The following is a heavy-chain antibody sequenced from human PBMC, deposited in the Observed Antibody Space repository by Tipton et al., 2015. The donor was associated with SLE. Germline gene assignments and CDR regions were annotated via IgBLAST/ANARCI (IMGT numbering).Heavy chain of an antibody. Sequence: TLSLTCTVSGASVSSFCWNWIRQSPGKGLEWIGCVCNSGSANYDPSLKSRGTISVDTSRNHFSLELTSVTAADTAVYYCARQRLRLLSPLDSWGQGTPVTVSS. D-gene: IGHD3-16*01. CDR3: ARQRLRLLSPLDS. V-gene: IGHV4-59*08. CDR1: GASVSSFC. J-gene: IGHJ4*03. CDR2: VCNSGSA.